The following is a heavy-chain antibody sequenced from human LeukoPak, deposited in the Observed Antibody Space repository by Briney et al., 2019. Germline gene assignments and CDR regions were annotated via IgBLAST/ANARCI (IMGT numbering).Heavy chain of an antibody. D-gene: IGHD4-17*01. V-gene: IGHV3-21*01. Sequence: GGSLRLSCAASGSTFSSYSMNWVRQAPGKGLEWVSSISSSSSYKYYADSVKGRFTISRDNAKNSLYLQMNSLRAEDTAVYNCARENDYGEYAGYFDYWGQGTLVTVSS. CDR2: ISSSSSYK. CDR1: GSTFSSYS. CDR3: ARENDYGEYAGYFDY. J-gene: IGHJ4*02.